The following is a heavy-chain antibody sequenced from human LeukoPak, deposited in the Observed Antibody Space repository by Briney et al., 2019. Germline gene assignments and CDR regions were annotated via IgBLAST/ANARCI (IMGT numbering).Heavy chain of an antibody. V-gene: IGHV4-34*01. Sequence: SKTLSLTCAVYGGSFSGYYWRWIHQPPGKGLEWIGEIDHSGSTNYNPSLKSRVTISVDTSKNQFSLKLSSVTAADTAVYYCARGEQQRLDYWGQGTLVTVSS. CDR3: ARGEQQRLDY. CDR2: IDHSGST. J-gene: IGHJ4*02. D-gene: IGHD6-13*01. CDR1: GGSFSGYY.